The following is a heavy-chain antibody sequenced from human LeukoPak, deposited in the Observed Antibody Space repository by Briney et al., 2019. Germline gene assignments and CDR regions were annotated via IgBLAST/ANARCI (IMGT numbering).Heavy chain of an antibody. CDR3: ASLAVLAYFDWLPEANY. CDR2: INPNSGGT. V-gene: IGHV1-2*02. J-gene: IGHJ4*02. CDR1: GYTFTGYY. D-gene: IGHD3-9*01. Sequence: ASVKVSCKASGYTFTGYYMHWVRPAPGQGLEWMGWINPNSGGTNYAQKFQGRVTMTRDTSISPAYIELSRLRSDDTAVYYCASLAVLAYFDWLPEANYGGQETLLTVSS.